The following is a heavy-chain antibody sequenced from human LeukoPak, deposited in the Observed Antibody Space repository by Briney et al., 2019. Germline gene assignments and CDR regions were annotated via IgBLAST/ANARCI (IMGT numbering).Heavy chain of an antibody. D-gene: IGHD2-2*01. J-gene: IGHJ4*02. Sequence: GGSLRLSCAASGFTFSSYSMNWVRQAPGKGLEWVSSISTSSSYIYYADSVKGRFTISRDNAKNSLYLQMNSLRAEDTAVYYCAREPGEDIVVVPAARGLFWGQGTLVTVSS. CDR1: GFTFSSYS. CDR2: ISTSSSYI. V-gene: IGHV3-21*01. CDR3: AREPGEDIVVVPAARGLF.